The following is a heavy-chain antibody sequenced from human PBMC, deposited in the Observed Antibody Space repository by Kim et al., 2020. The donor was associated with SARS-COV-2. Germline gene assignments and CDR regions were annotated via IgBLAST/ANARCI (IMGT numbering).Heavy chain of an antibody. CDR3: ARGPYYYDSSGYYYGGSDY. CDR2: INAGNGNT. D-gene: IGHD3-22*01. V-gene: IGHV1-3*01. J-gene: IGHJ4*02. Sequence: ASVKVSCKASGYTFTSYAMHWVRQAPGQRLEWMGWINAGNGNTKYSQKFQGRVTITRDTSASTAYMELSSLRSEDTAVYYCARGPYYYDSSGYYYGGSDYWGQGTLVTVSS. CDR1: GYTFTSYA.